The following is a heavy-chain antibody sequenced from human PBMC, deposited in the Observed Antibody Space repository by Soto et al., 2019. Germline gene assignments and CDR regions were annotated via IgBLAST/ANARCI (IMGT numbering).Heavy chain of an antibody. CDR3: ARDCGDYGDYEVWFDP. CDR1: GYTLTSYG. CDR2: ISAYNGNT. D-gene: IGHD4-17*01. Sequence: ASVKVSCKASGYTLTSYGISWVRQAPGQGLEWMGWISAYNGNTNYAQKLQGRVTMTTDTSTSTAYMELRSLRSDDTAVYYCARDCGDYGDYEVWFDPWGQGTLVTVSS. V-gene: IGHV1-18*04. J-gene: IGHJ5*02.